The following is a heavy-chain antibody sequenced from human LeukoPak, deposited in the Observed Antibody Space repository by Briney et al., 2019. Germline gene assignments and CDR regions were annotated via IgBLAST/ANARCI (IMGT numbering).Heavy chain of an antibody. D-gene: IGHD3-22*01. CDR2: ISSFSGTI. Sequence: GGSLRLSCVASGITFSIYSMNWVRQAPGKGLEWVSYISSFSGTINYANSVKGRFTISRDNAKNSLYLQMNSLRAEDTAVYYCAKGNYYDSSGYYYYYMDVWGKGTTVTISS. V-gene: IGHV3-48*01. CDR1: GITFSIYS. J-gene: IGHJ6*03. CDR3: AKGNYYDSSGYYYYYMDV.